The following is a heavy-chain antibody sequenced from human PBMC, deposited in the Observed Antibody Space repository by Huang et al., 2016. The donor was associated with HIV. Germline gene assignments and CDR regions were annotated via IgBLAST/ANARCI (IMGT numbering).Heavy chain of an antibody. CDR2: IRFDGGNK. CDR1: GFSFSHYG. J-gene: IGHJ4*02. D-gene: IGHD2-21*02. Sequence: QEQLVESGGGVVQPGGSLRLSCATSGFSFSHYGMHWVRQARGKGLEGVAFIRFDGGNKHYADSAKGRFTISRDNSKKMLFLEMNSLRGDDTAFYYCATDLGGYSFDYWGQGALVSVSS. V-gene: IGHV3-30*02. CDR3: ATDLGGYSFDY.